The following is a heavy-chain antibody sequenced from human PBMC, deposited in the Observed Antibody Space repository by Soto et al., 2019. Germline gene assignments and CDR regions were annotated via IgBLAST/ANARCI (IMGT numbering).Heavy chain of an antibody. CDR3: ASSTYYYDSSGYTGYNWFDP. V-gene: IGHV4-39*01. CDR2: IYYSGST. Sequence: SETLSLTCTVSGGSISSSSYYWGWIRQPPGKGLEWIGSIYYSGSTYYNPSLKSRVTISVDTSKNQFSLKLSSVTAADTAVYYCASSTYYYDSSGYTGYNWFDPWGQGTLVTVSS. J-gene: IGHJ5*02. D-gene: IGHD3-22*01. CDR1: GGSISSSSYY.